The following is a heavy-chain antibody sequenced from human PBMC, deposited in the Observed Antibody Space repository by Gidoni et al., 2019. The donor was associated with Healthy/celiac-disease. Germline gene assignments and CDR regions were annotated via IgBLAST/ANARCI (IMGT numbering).Heavy chain of an antibody. J-gene: IGHJ4*02. V-gene: IGHV3-23*01. D-gene: IGHD3-22*01. CDR3: ARILSSGYYSDFDY. CDR2: ISGSGGST. CDR1: GFNFSSHA. Sequence: EVQRLASGGGLVQPGGSLRLSCAASGFNFSSHAMSWVRQAPGKGLEWVSAISGSGGSTYYADSVKGRFTISRDNSKNTLYLQMNSLRAEDTAVYYCARILSSGYYSDFDYWGQGTLVTVSS.